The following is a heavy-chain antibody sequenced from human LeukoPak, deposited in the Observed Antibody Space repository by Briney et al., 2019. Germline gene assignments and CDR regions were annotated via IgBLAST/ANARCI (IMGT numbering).Heavy chain of an antibody. CDR2: ISGSGGST. V-gene: IGHV3-23*01. J-gene: IGHJ6*02. CDR3: AKARAYYFYYGMDV. CDR1: GFTFSSYA. Sequence: GGSPRLSCAASGFTFSSYAMSWVRQAPGKGLQCVSAISGSGGSTYYADSVKGRFTISRDNSKNTLYLQMNSLRAEDTAVYYCAKARAYYFYYGMDVWGQGTTVTVSS.